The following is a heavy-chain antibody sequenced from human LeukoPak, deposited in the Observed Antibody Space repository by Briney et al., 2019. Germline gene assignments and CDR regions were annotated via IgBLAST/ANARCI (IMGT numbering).Heavy chain of an antibody. CDR1: GGSISSSSYY. J-gene: IGHJ4*02. CDR3: ARGAAATY. D-gene: IGHD6-13*01. Sequence: ASETLSLTCTVSGGSISSSSYYWSWIRQPPGKGLEWIGYIHYSGSTNFNPSLKSRVTISVDTSKNQFSLKLSSVTAADTAVYYCARGAAATYWGQGTLVTVSS. V-gene: IGHV4-61*01. CDR2: IHYSGST.